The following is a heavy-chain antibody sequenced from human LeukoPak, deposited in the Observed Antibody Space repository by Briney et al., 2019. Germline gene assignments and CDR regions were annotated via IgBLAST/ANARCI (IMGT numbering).Heavy chain of an antibody. CDR2: VYYTGST. J-gene: IGHJ5*02. D-gene: IGHD3-10*01. Sequence: SESLSPTCTVSSGSISISSYCWDWLRQPPGKGLQWIANVYYTGSTNYNLSLKTRVTISVDTSKNQFSLKLTSVTAADTAVYYGARLGSGSSIRGFDPWGQGTLVTVSS. CDR1: SGSISISSYC. CDR3: ARLGSGSSIRGFDP. V-gene: IGHV4-39*01.